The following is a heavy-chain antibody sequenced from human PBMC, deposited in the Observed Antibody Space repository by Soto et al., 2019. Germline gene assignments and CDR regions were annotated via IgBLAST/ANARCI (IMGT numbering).Heavy chain of an antibody. Sequence: PGGSLRLSCAASGIRSSRYGMHWVRQAPGKGLEWLAVISYDGVNKYYADSVKGRSTISRDNSKNTVYLQILNMRPEDTAIYYCVKDPRMYYYGSGSDSRRQGTLVPVSS. CDR3: VKDPRMYYYGSGSDS. CDR1: GIRSSRYG. D-gene: IGHD3-10*01. J-gene: IGHJ4*02. CDR2: ISYDGVNK. V-gene: IGHV3-30*18.